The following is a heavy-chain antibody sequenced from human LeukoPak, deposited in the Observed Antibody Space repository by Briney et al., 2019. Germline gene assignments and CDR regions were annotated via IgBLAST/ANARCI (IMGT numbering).Heavy chain of an antibody. V-gene: IGHV1-46*01. D-gene: IGHD6-13*01. CDR1: GYTFTSYY. CDR3: ARAAFLAAAGMRLWAY. J-gene: IGHJ4*02. CDR2: INPSGGST. Sequence: GASVKVSCKASGYTFTSYYMHWVRQAPGQGLEWTGIINPSGGSTSYAQKFQGRVTMTRDTSTSTVYMELSSLRSEDTAVYYCARAAFLAAAGMRLWAYWGQGTLVTVSS.